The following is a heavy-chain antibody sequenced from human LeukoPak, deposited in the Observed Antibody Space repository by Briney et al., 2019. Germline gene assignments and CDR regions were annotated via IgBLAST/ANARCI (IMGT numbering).Heavy chain of an antibody. V-gene: IGHV3-30*04. CDR2: ISYDGSNK. D-gene: IGHD3-9*01. CDR1: GFTFSSYA. Sequence: GGSLRLFCAASGFTFSSYAMHWVRQAPGKGLEWVAVISYDGSNKYYADSVKGRFTISRDNSKNTLYLQMNSLRAEDTAVYYCARADILTGYYNLGDYWGQGTLVTVSS. CDR3: ARADILTGYYNLGDY. J-gene: IGHJ4*02.